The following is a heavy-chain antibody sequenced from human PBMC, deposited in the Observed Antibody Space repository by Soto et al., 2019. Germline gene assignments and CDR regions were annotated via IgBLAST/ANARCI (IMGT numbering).Heavy chain of an antibody. J-gene: IGHJ4*02. CDR2: IYWDDDK. CDR1: GFSLTTTGVG. V-gene: IGHV2-5*02. CDR3: ARWLEYFDF. Sequence: SGPTLVKPTQTLTLTCTFSGFSLTTTGVGVGWIRQPPGKALEWLALIYWDDDKRYSPSLKSRLTITKDTSKNQVVLTMTNMDPVDTATYYCARWLEYFDFWGQGTLVTVSS. D-gene: IGHD3-9*01.